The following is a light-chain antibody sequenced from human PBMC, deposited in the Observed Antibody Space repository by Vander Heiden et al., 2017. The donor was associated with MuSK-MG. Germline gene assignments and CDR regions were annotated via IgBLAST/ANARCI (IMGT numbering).Light chain of an antibody. CDR3: QPGSQSSWI. CDR1: QSLLHSNGYNY. V-gene: IGKV2-28*01. CDR2: LGS. J-gene: IGKJ4*01. Sequence: YAHTLHVARRETASISCRSSQSLLHSNGYNYLDWYLQKPGQSPQLLIYLGSSLASGAPDRFSGIGASTVFTCTLSSAEDGYVGFEWCQPGSQSSWIFGEGTKVEIK.